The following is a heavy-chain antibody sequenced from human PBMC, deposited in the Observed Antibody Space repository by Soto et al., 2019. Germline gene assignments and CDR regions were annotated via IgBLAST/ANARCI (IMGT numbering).Heavy chain of an antibody. Sequence: SETLSLTCAVYGGSFSGDYWSWIRQPPGKGLEWIGEINHSGSTNYNPSLRSRVTISVDTSKNQFSLKLSSVTAADTAVYYCARGRPDIVVVPAANLDSSYYYYGMDVWGQGTTVTVS. CDR3: ARGRPDIVVVPAANLDSSYYYYGMDV. V-gene: IGHV4-34*01. CDR2: INHSGST. D-gene: IGHD2-2*01. J-gene: IGHJ6*02. CDR1: GGSFSGDY.